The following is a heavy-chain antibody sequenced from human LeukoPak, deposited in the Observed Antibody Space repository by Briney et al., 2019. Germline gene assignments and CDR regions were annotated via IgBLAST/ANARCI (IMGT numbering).Heavy chain of an antibody. D-gene: IGHD4-17*01. CDR3: ARDQPCAVTSLYYFDS. CDR2: ISSRSSTI. Sequence: GGSLRLSCAASGFTFSSYSMNWVRQAPGKGLEWVSYISSRSSTIYYADSVKGRFTISRDNAKNSLFLQMNSLRAEDTAVYYCARDQPCAVTSLYYFDSWGQGTLVTVSS. V-gene: IGHV3-48*01. J-gene: IGHJ4*02. CDR1: GFTFSSYS.